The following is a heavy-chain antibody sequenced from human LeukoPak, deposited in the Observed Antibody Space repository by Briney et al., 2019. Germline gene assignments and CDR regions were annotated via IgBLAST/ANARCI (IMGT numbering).Heavy chain of an antibody. CDR1: GYTFTSYD. D-gene: IGHD3-10*01. CDR2: MNTNSDNT. V-gene: IGHV1-8*01. CDR3: AMRNGSGSLYFDY. J-gene: IGHJ4*02. Sequence: ASLKVSCKASGYTFTSYDINWVRQATGQGLEWMGWMNTNSDNTGYAQKFQGRVSMTRNTSTNTAYMELSSLRSEDTAVYYCAMRNGSGSLYFDYWGQGTLVTVSS.